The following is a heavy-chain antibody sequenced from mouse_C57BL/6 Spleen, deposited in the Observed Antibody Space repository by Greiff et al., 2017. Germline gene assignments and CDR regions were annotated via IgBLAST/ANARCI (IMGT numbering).Heavy chain of an antibody. V-gene: IGHV1-55*01. CDR2: IYPGSGST. Sequence: QVQLQQPGAELVKPGASVKMSCKASGYTFTSYWITWVKQRPGQGLEWIGDIYPGSGSTNYNEKFKSKATLTVDTSSSTAYMQLSSLTSEDSAVYYCARYYYRDYYAMGYWGQGTSVTVSS. CDR1: GYTFTSYW. CDR3: ARYYYRDYYAMGY. J-gene: IGHJ4*01. D-gene: IGHD1-1*02.